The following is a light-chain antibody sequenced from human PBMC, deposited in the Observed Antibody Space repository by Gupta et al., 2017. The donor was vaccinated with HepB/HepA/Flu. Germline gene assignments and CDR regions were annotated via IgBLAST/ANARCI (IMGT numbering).Light chain of an antibody. V-gene: IGKV3-11*01. Sequence: EIVLTQSPATLSLSPGERATLSCRASQSVSSYLAWYQQRPGQAPRLLIYDASNRATGIPARFSGSGSETDFSLIISSLEPEDFAVYYCQHRSNWPITFGGGTKVEIK. J-gene: IGKJ4*01. CDR1: QSVSSY. CDR3: QHRSNWPIT. CDR2: DAS.